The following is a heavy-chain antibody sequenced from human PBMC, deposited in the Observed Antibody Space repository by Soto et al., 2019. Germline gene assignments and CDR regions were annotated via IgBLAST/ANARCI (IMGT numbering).Heavy chain of an antibody. CDR1: GYAFTTYG. Sequence: QVHLVQSGAEVKKPGASVKVSCQGSGYAFTTYGITWVRQAPGQGLEWMGWISAHNGNTNYAQKLQGRVTVTRDTSTRTAYMELRSLIYDDTAVYYRARGRYGDYWGQGALVTVSS. D-gene: IGHD1-1*01. V-gene: IGHV1-18*01. CDR3: ARGRYGDY. CDR2: ISAHNGNT. J-gene: IGHJ4*02.